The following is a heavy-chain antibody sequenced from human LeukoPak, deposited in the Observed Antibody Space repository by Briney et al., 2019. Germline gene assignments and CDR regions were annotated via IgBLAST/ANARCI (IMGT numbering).Heavy chain of an antibody. D-gene: IGHD3-16*01. CDR3: ARQEVRLDALDI. J-gene: IGHJ3*02. CDR1: GYSFTNYW. CDR2: IYPGDSDT. V-gene: IGHV5-51*01. Sequence: GESLKISCKSSGYSFTNYWIGWVRQMPGKGLEWMGIIYPGDSDTRYSPSFQGQVTFSADKSISTAYLLWSSLKASDSAMYFCARQEVRLDALDIWGQGTMVTVSS.